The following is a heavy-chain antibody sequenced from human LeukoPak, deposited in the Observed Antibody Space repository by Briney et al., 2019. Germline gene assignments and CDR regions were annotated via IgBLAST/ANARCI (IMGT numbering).Heavy chain of an antibody. V-gene: IGHV4-39*07. CDR2: IYYSGST. D-gene: IGHD4-23*01. CDR1: GGSISNNNYY. Sequence: PSETLSLTCTVSGGSISNNNYYWGWIRQPPGKGLEWIGSIYYSGSTNYNPSLKSRVTISVDTSKNQFSLKLSSVTAADTAVYYCARVINGGNPWYYYYYMDVWGKGTTVTVSS. CDR3: ARVINGGNPWYYYYYMDV. J-gene: IGHJ6*03.